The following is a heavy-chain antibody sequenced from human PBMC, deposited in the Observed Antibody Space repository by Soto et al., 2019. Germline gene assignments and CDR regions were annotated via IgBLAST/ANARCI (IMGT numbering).Heavy chain of an antibody. CDR1: GDSISSSTYY. Sequence: PSETLSLTCDVSGDSISSSTYYWGRIRQPPGKGLEWLASIYYSGAAYYNPSLRSRVSISVDTSNNRFSLALTSLTAADTAVYFCARLAYSGYFQTWGQGSLVTVSS. CDR2: IYYSGAA. V-gene: IGHV4-39*02. J-gene: IGHJ1*01. CDR3: ARLAYSGYFQT. D-gene: IGHD2-21*01.